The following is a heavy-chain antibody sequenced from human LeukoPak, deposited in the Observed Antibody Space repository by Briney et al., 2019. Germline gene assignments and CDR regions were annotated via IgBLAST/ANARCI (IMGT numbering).Heavy chain of an antibody. Sequence: GGSLRLSCAASGFTVSNNFMYWVRQAPGKGLEWVSVIHSDGNTLYADSVEGRFTISRDNAKNSLYLQMNSLRAEDTAVYYCARIEVGATRWVGVNDYWGQGTLVTVSS. V-gene: IGHV3-53*01. J-gene: IGHJ4*02. D-gene: IGHD1-26*01. CDR1: GFTVSNNF. CDR3: ARIEVGATRWVGVNDY. CDR2: IHSDGNT.